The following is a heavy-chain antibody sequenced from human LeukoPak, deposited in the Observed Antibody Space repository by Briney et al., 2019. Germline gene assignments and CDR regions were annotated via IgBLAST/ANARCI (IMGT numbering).Heavy chain of an antibody. V-gene: IGHV4-38-2*02. D-gene: IGHD3-22*01. CDR3: ARVPEPTDYDSSGYYYVRPFYFDY. Sequence: PSETLSLTCTVSGYSISSGYYWGWIRQPPRKGLEWIGSIYHSGSTYYNPSLKSRVTISVDTSKNQFSLKLSSVTAADTAVYYCARVPEPTDYDSSGYYYVRPFYFDYWGQGTLVTVSS. J-gene: IGHJ4*02. CDR1: GYSISSGYY. CDR2: IYHSGST.